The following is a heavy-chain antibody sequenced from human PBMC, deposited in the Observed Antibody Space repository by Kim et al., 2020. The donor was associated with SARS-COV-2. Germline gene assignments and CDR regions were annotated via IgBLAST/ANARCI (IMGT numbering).Heavy chain of an antibody. CDR2: STSI. D-gene: IGHD4-4*01. J-gene: IGHJ4*02. CDR3: ATLTTVEY. Sequence: STSIYYADSVRGRFTISRDNARNSLFLQMNSLRGEDTALYYCATLTTVEYWGQGTLVTVSS. V-gene: IGHV3-21*01.